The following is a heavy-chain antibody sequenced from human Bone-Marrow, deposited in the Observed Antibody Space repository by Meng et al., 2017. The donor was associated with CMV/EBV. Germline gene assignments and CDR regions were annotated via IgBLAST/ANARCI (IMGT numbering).Heavy chain of an antibody. D-gene: IGHD2-2*01. V-gene: IGHV1-2*02. J-gene: IGHJ6*02. CDR3: ARKNAVHYYYGMDV. CDR2: INPNSGGT. CDR1: GYTFTGYY. Sequence: ASVKVSCKASGYTFTGYYMHWVRQAPGQGLEWMGWINPNSGGTNYAQKFQGRVTMTRDTSISTAYMELRSLKSDDTAVYYCARKNAVHYYYGMDVWGQGTTVTVSS.